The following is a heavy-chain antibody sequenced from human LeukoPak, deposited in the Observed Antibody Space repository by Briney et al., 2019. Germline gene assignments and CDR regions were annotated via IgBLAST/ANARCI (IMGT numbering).Heavy chain of an antibody. Sequence: GASVKVSCKVSGYTLTELSMHWVRQAPGKGLEWMGGFDPEDGETIYAQKFQGRVTMTEDTSTDTAHMELSSLRSEDTAVYYCARGVRSRDGYKAYYFDYWGQGTLVTVSS. CDR1: GYTLTELS. CDR2: FDPEDGET. CDR3: ARGVRSRDGYKAYYFDY. J-gene: IGHJ4*02. D-gene: IGHD5-24*01. V-gene: IGHV1-24*01.